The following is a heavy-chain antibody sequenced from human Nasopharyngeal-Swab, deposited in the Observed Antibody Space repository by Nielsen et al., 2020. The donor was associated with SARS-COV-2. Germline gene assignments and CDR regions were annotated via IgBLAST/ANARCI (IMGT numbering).Heavy chain of an antibody. CDR3: ARVDETRLIDY. CDR1: GFTFRSYW. CDR2: INSDGSST. D-gene: IGHD3-16*01. J-gene: IGHJ4*02. V-gene: IGHV3-74*01. Sequence: GESLKISCAASGFTFRSYWMHWVRQAPGKGLVWVSRINSDGSSTSYADSVKGRFTISRDNAKNTLYLQMNSLRAEDTAVYYCARVDETRLIDYWGQGTLVTVSS.